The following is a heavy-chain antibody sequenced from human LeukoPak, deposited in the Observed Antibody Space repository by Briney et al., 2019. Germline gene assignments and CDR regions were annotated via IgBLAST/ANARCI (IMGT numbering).Heavy chain of an antibody. CDR2: IYSGGST. CDR1: GFTVSSNY. V-gene: IGHV3-53*01. D-gene: IGHD6-19*01. CDR3: ARGPSSGWYYFDY. J-gene: IGHJ4*02. Sequence: GGSLRLSCAASGFTVSSNYKSWVRQAPGKGLEWVSVIYSGGSTYYADSVKGRFTISRDNSKNTLYLQMNSLRAEDTAVYYCARGPSSGWYYFDYWGQGTLVTVSS.